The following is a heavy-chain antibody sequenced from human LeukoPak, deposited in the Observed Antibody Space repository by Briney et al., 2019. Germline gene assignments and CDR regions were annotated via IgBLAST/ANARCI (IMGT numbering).Heavy chain of an antibody. CDR3: AKVYYSSSWTAYYYYGMDV. J-gene: IGHJ6*02. V-gene: IGHV3-30*04. CDR2: ISYDGSNK. Sequence: GGSLRLSCAASGFTFSSYAMHWVRQAPGKGLEWVAVISYDGSNKYYADSVKGRFTISRDNSKNTLYLQMNSLRAEDTAVYYCAKVYYSSSWTAYYYYGMDVWGQGTTVTVSS. D-gene: IGHD6-13*01. CDR1: GFTFSSYA.